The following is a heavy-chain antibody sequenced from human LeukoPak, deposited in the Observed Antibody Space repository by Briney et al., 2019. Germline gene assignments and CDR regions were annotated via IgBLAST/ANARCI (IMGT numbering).Heavy chain of an antibody. Sequence: SETLSLTCTVSGGSISSYYWSWIRQPPGKGLERIGYIYYSGSTNYNPSLKSRVTISVDTSKNQFSLKLSSVTAADTAVYYCVRVRAYDSSGSDAFDIWGQGTMVTVSS. V-gene: IGHV4-59*01. J-gene: IGHJ3*02. CDR1: GGSISSYY. CDR3: VRVRAYDSSGSDAFDI. CDR2: IYYSGST. D-gene: IGHD3-22*01.